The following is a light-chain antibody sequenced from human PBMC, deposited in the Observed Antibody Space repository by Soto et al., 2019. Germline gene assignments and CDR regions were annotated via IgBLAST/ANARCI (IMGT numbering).Light chain of an antibody. V-gene: IGKV1-39*01. Sequence: DIQMTQSPSSLSASVGDRVTITCRASQSIDSYLNWYQQKPGQSPRLLIYTASILQTGVPSGFSGSGSGTDFTLTISNLQAEDSATYYCQQTKSFPLTFGGGTKVEIK. CDR1: QSIDSY. CDR3: QQTKSFPLT. CDR2: TAS. J-gene: IGKJ4*01.